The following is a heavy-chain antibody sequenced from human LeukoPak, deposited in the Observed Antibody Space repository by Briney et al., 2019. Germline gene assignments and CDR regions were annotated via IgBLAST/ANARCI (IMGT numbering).Heavy chain of an antibody. CDR3: ARDGGYDFWNGHAPGGYFDV. Sequence: SVKVSCKSSGDTFNSHVLHWVRQAPGQGLEWMGKIIPIFSTRDYSEKFQGRITITADKSTSTAYMEVTRLTSADTAIYYCARDGGYDFWNGHAPGGYFDVWGPGTVVTVSS. D-gene: IGHD3-3*01. J-gene: IGHJ4*02. CDR1: GDTFNSHV. V-gene: IGHV1-69*06. CDR2: IIPIFSTR.